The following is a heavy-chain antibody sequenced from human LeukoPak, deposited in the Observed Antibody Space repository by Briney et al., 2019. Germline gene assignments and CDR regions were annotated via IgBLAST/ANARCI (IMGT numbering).Heavy chain of an antibody. CDR2: TYFRYKWYD. CDR1: GDSVSSISAA. Sequence: SQTLSLTCAISGDSVSSISAAWNWIRQSPWRGLEWLGRTYFRYKWYDDSAVFVKSRITINADTSKNQFSLQLNSLTPEDTAVYYCARSNYRDDAFDIWGPGTMVTVSS. D-gene: IGHD5-24*01. CDR3: ARSNYRDDAFDI. V-gene: IGHV6-1*01. J-gene: IGHJ3*02.